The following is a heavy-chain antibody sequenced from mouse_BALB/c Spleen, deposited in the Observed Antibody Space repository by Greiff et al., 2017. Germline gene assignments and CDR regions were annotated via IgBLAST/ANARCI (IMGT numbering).Heavy chain of an antibody. Sequence: QVQLKESGPELVRPGVSVKISCKGSSYTFTDYAMHWVKQSHAKSLEWIGVISTYYGNTNYNQKFKGKATMTVDKSSSTAYMELARLTSEDSAVYYCARGNYYGSEAWFAYWGQGTLVTVSA. V-gene: IGHV1-67*01. J-gene: IGHJ3*01. CDR2: ISTYYGNT. D-gene: IGHD1-1*01. CDR3: ARGNYYGSEAWFAY. CDR1: SYTFTDYA.